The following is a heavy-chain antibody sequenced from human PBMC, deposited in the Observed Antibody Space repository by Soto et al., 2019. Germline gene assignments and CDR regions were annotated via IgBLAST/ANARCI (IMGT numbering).Heavy chain of an antibody. V-gene: IGHV1-46*03. J-gene: IGHJ3*02. D-gene: IGHD1-1*01. CDR1: GYTFTSYY. Sequence: GASVKGSCKASGYTFTSYYMHWVRQAPGQGLEWMGIINPSGGSTSYAQKFQGRVTMTRDTSTSTVYMELSSLRSEDTAVYYCARGRNRSPAKDAFDIWGQGTMVTVSS. CDR2: INPSGGST. CDR3: ARGRNRSPAKDAFDI.